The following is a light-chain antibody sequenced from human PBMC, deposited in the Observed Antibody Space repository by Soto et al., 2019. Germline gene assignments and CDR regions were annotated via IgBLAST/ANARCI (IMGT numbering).Light chain of an antibody. CDR3: QQYNVWPQ. V-gene: IGKV3-20*01. CDR2: GAS. J-gene: IGKJ1*01. CDR1: QSVSSSY. Sequence: EIALTQSTDTMCLSPGERVTLGCRASQSVSSSYLAWYQQKPGQAPRLLIYGASSRATGIPDRFSGSGSGTEFTLTISSLQSEEFAVYYCQQYNVWPQFGQGTKVDIK.